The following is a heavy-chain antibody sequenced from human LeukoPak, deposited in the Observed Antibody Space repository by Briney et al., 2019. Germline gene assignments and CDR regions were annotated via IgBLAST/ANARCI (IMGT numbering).Heavy chain of an antibody. J-gene: IGHJ5*02. CDR1: GFAFSTYG. V-gene: IGHV3-33*01. CDR2: IWFDGRKT. Sequence: GGSLRLSCAASGFAFSTYGMHWVRQAPGKGLEWVTVIWFDGRKTHYTDSVKGRFTTSRDNSKNTLYLQMNSLRAEDTAVYFCAIVSGYVIDLWGQGTLVTVS. D-gene: IGHD5-12*01. CDR3: AIVSGYVIDL.